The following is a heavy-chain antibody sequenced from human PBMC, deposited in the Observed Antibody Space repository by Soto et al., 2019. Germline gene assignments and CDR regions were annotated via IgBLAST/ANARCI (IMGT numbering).Heavy chain of an antibody. J-gene: IGHJ6*02. CDR3: ARDLRVGGNTDYYYYVMDV. CDR1: GGSISSGGDY. CDR2: IYYSGST. D-gene: IGHD2-15*01. V-gene: IGHV4-31*03. Sequence: SETKSLTYTFAGGSISSGGDYLSWIRQHPGKGLEWIGYIYYSGSTYYNPSLKSRVTISVDTSKNQFSLKLSSVTAADTAVYYCARDLRVGGNTDYYYYVMDVWVQGTTVTVS.